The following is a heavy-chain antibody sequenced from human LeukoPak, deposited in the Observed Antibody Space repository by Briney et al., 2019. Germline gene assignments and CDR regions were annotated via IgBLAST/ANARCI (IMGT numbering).Heavy chain of an antibody. J-gene: IGHJ1*01. Sequence: PGGSLRLSCAASGFTFSSYAMSWVRQAPGKGLEWVSAISGSGGSTYYADSVKGRFTISRDNSKNTLYLQMNSLRAEDTAVYYCARDHIVVVPAAIGDICFQHWGQGTLVTVSS. CDR3: ARDHIVVVPAAIGDICFQH. V-gene: IGHV3-23*01. CDR2: ISGSGGST. D-gene: IGHD2-2*01. CDR1: GFTFSSYA.